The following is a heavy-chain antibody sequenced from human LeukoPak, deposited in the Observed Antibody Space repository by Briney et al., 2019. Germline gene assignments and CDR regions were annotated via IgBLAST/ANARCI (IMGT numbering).Heavy chain of an antibody. V-gene: IGHV4-34*01. J-gene: IGHJ4*02. Sequence: SETLSLTCGVYGGSFSGYYWSWIRQPPGKGLEWIGEINHSGSTNYNPSLKSRVTISVDTSKNQFSLKLSSVTAADTAVYYCASGYSSGWFDYWGQGTLVTVSS. CDR2: INHSGST. D-gene: IGHD6-19*01. CDR3: ASGYSSGWFDY. CDR1: GGSFSGYY.